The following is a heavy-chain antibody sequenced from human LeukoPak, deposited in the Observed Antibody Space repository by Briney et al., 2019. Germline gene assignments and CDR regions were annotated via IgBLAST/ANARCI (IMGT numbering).Heavy chain of an antibody. Sequence: NPSETLSLTCTVSGYSISSGYDWGWIRQPPGKGLEWIGYIYYSGTTNYNPSLKSRVTISVDTSKNQFSLKLHSMSAADTAVYYCARGAGWYNYWGQGTLVTVSS. CDR3: ARGAGWYNY. CDR2: IYYSGTT. D-gene: IGHD6-19*01. CDR1: GYSISSGYD. V-gene: IGHV4-61*01. J-gene: IGHJ4*02.